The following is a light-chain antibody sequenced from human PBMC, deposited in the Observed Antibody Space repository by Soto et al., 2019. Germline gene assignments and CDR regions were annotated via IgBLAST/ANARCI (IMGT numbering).Light chain of an antibody. CDR1: SSDVGSYNY. J-gene: IGLJ2*01. V-gene: IGLV2-11*01. CDR2: DVS. CDR3: CSYSGSDSLL. Sequence: QSVLTQPRSVSGSPGESVTISCSGTSSDVGSYNYVSWYQQYPGKAPKVMIYDVSERPSEVPVRFSGSKSGITASLTISGLQAEDEAEYFCCSYSGSDSLLFGGGTKLTVL.